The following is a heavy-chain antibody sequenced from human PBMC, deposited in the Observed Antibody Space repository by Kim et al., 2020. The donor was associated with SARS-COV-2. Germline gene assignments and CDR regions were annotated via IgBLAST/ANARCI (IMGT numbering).Heavy chain of an antibody. CDR2: INAGNGNT. J-gene: IGHJ4*02. V-gene: IGHV1-3*01. D-gene: IGHD3-9*01. CDR3: ARDSGVGDILTGYFDY. CDR1: GYTFTSYA. Sequence: ASVKVSYKASGYTFTSYAMHWVRQAPGQRLEWMGWINAGNGNTKYSQKFQGRVTITRDTSASTAYMELSSLRSEDTAVYYCARDSGVGDILTGYFDYWGQGNLVTVSS.